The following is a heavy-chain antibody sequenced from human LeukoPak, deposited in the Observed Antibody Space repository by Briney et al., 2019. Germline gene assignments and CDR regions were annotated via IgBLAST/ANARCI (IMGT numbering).Heavy chain of an antibody. Sequence: SGGSLRLSCAASGFTFSSYAMSWVRQAPGKGLEWVAVIWYDGSNEYYADSVKGRFTISRDNSKNTLYLQMNSLRAEDTAVYYCARPNMVRGVTAWGYHFDYWGRGTLVTVSS. J-gene: IGHJ4*02. V-gene: IGHV3-33*08. D-gene: IGHD3-10*01. CDR1: GFTFSSYA. CDR2: IWYDGSNE. CDR3: ARPNMVRGVTAWGYHFDY.